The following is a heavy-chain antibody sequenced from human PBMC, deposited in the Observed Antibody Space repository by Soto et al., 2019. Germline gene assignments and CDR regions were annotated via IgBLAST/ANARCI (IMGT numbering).Heavy chain of an antibody. CDR3: ARDSFSVWYTSYFDY. J-gene: IGHJ4*02. D-gene: IGHD6-19*01. V-gene: IGHV3-30-3*01. CDR2: ISYDGSNK. Sequence: QVQLVESGGGVVQPGRSLRLSCAASGFTFSSYAMHWVRQAPGKGLEWVAVISYDGSNKYYADSVKGRFTISRDNSKNTLYLQMNSLRAEDTAVYYCARDSFSVWYTSYFDYWGQGTLVTVSS. CDR1: GFTFSSYA.